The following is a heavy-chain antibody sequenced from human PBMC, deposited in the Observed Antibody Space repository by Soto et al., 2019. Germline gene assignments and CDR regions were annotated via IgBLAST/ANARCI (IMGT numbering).Heavy chain of an antibody. CDR2: ISGSGGST. CDR1: GFTFSSYA. CDR3: AKDEYGSGSYYRY. V-gene: IGHV3-23*01. Sequence: EVKLLESGGGLVQPGGSLRLSCAASGFTFSSYAMSWVRQAPGKGLEWVSAISGSGGSTYYADSVKGRFTISRDNSKNTLYLQMNSLRAEDTAVYYCAKDEYGSGSYYRYWGQGTLVTVSS. D-gene: IGHD3-10*01. J-gene: IGHJ4*02.